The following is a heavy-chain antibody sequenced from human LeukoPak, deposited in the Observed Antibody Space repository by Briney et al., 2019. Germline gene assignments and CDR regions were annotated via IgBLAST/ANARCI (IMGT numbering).Heavy chain of an antibody. V-gene: IGHV4-59*01. CDR2: IYYSGST. CDR3: ARGLKNSGSYPDY. J-gene: IGHJ4*02. CDR1: GGSISSYY. Sequence: SETPSLTCTVSGGSISSYYWSWIRQPPGKGLEWIGYIYYSGSTNYNPSLKSRVTISVDTSKNQFSLKLSFVTAADTAVYYCARGLKNSGSYPDYWGQGTLVTVSS. D-gene: IGHD1-26*01.